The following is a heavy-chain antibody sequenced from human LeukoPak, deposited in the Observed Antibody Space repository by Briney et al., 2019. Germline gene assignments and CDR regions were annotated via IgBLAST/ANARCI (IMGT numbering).Heavy chain of an antibody. V-gene: IGHV3-7*01. CDR1: GFIFSSYW. D-gene: IGHD2-21*01. CDR2: IKQDGSEK. J-gene: IGHJ4*02. CDR3: AKAPVTSCRGAYCYPFDS. Sequence: QPGGSLRLSCAASGFIFSSYWMSWVRQAPGRGLEWVANIKQDGSEKFYLDSVKGRFTISRDNAKNSLYLQMNSLRAEDTAVYFCAKAPVTSCRGAYCYPFDSWGQGTLVTVSS.